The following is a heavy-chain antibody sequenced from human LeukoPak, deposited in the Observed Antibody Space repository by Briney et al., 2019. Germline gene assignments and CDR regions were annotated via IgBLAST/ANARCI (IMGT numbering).Heavy chain of an antibody. V-gene: IGHV3-30*02. CDR1: GFTFSSYG. CDR2: IRYDGSNK. D-gene: IGHD6-13*01. CDR3: VKQSHLYSSSSLGY. J-gene: IGHJ4*02. Sequence: VGSLRLSCAASGFTFSSYGMHWVRQALGKGLEWVAFIRYDGSNKYYADSVKGRFTISRDNSKNTLYLQMNSLRAEDTAVYYCVKQSHLYSSSSLGYWGQGTLVTVSS.